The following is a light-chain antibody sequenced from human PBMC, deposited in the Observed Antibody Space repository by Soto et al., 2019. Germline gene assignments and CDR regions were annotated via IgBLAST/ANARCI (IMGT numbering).Light chain of an antibody. CDR3: QQTNTFPHT. Sequence: DIQMTQSPSSVSASVGDRVTITCRASQGINTHLAWYQQKPGKAPNLLISAASNLQSGVPSRFSGRGSGTDFTLTISSLQPEDFTTYYCQQTNTFPHTFGQGTNLEIK. V-gene: IGKV1-12*01. J-gene: IGKJ2*01. CDR1: QGINTH. CDR2: AAS.